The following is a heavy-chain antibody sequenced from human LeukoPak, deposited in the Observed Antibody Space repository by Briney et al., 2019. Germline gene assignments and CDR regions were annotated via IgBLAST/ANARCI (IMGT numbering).Heavy chain of an antibody. CDR1: GFTFSSYW. CDR2: IKQDGSEK. V-gene: IGHV3-7*04. D-gene: IGHD6-25*01. J-gene: IGHJ6*02. CDR3: ARDDPDRGYGSYGMDV. Sequence: GGSLRLSCAASGFTFSSYWMTWVRQAPGKGLEWVANIKQDGSEKHYVGSVKGRFTISRDNAKKTLYLQMNSLRAEDTAVYYCARDDPDRGYGSYGMDVWGQGTTVTVS.